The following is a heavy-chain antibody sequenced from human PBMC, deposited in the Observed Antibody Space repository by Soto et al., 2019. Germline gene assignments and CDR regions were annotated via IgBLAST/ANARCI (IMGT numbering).Heavy chain of an antibody. CDR2: ISRTGENT. V-gene: IGHV3-23*01. CDR1: GFSFNTYA. CDR3: VKIRTDWVNDVFEV. J-gene: IGHJ3*01. D-gene: IGHD3-9*01. Sequence: EVQLLESGGGLVQPGGSLRLSCAASGFSFNTYAMSWVRQVPGKGLEWVSAISRTGENTHYADSVKGRFTISRDNSKTTLYLQMSSLRAEDTAVYYCVKIRTDWVNDVFEVWCQGTTVTVSS.